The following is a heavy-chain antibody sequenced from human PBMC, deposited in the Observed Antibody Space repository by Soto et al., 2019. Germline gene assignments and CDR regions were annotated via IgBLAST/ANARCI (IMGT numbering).Heavy chain of an antibody. CDR1: GDSVSSNSAA. Sequence: SQTLSLTCAISGDSVSSNSAAWDWIRQSPSRGLEWLGRTYYRSRWYNDYAVSVKSRITINPDTSKNQFSLQLTSVTPEDTAVYYCAGTTSHYWYYMDVWGKGTTVTVSS. D-gene: IGHD1-7*01. J-gene: IGHJ6*03. V-gene: IGHV6-1*01. CDR2: TYYRSRWYN. CDR3: AGTTSHYWYYMDV.